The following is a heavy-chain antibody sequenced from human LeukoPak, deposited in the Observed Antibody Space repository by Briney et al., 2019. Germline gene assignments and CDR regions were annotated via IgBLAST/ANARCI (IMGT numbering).Heavy chain of an antibody. V-gene: IGHV4-34*01. D-gene: IGHD3-3*01. CDR2: INHSGST. Sequence: PSETLSLTCAVYGGSFSGYYWSWIRQPPGKGLEWIGEINHSGSTNYNPSLKSRVTISVDTSKNQFSLKLSFVTAADTAVYYCARGLRFLGVWGQGTTVTVSS. CDR3: ARGLRFLGV. J-gene: IGHJ6*02. CDR1: GGSFSGYY.